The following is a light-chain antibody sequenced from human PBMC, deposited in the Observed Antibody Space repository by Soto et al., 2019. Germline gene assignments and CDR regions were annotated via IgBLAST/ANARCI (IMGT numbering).Light chain of an antibody. CDR3: SSYTSASTLGV. V-gene: IGLV2-14*01. CDR2: EVN. Sequence: QSALTQPASVSGSPGQSITISCTGTRSDVGSYNFVSWYQQHPGKAPKLMIYEVNNRPSGVSNRFSGSKSGNTASLTISGLQAEDEADYYCSSYTSASTLGVFGTGTKVTVL. J-gene: IGLJ1*01. CDR1: RSDVGSYNF.